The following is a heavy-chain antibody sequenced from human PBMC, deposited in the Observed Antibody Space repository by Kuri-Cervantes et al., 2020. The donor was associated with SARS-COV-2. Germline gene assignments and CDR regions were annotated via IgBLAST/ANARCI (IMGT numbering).Heavy chain of an antibody. CDR1: GFTFSSYS. CDR3: AKDNVVADGYNSLEGAFDY. J-gene: IGHJ4*02. Sequence: GGSLRLSCAASGFTFSSYSMNWVRQAPGKGLEWVSSISSSSSYIYYADSVKGRFTTSRDNAKNSLYLQMNSLRAEDTAVYYCAKDNVVADGYNSLEGAFDYWGQGTLVTVSS. CDR2: ISSSSSYI. V-gene: IGHV3-21*01. D-gene: IGHD5-24*01.